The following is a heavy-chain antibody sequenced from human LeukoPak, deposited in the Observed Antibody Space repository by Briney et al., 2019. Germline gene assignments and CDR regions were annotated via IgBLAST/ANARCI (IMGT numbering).Heavy chain of an antibody. J-gene: IGHJ4*02. CDR2: ISSSGSTI. D-gene: IGHD4-17*01. Sequence: PGGSLRLSCAASGFTFSSYEMNWVRQAPGKGLEWVSYISSSGSTIYYADSVKGRFTISRDNAKNSLYLQMNSLRAEDTAVHYCARADYGDYGPDYWGQGTLVTVSS. V-gene: IGHV3-48*03. CDR1: GFTFSSYE. CDR3: ARADYGDYGPDY.